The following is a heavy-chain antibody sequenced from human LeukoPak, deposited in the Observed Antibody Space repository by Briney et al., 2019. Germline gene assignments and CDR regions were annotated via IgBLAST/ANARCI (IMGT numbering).Heavy chain of an antibody. CDR3: AKDGPYSSSWSYFDY. D-gene: IGHD6-13*01. J-gene: IGHJ4*02. CDR2: MSYDGSNK. Sequence: GGSLRLSCAASGFTFSSYGMHWVRQAPGKGLEWVAVMSYDGSNKYYADSVKGRFTISRDNSKNTLYLQMNSLRAEDTAVYYCAKDGPYSSSWSYFDYWGQGTLVTVSS. CDR1: GFTFSSYG. V-gene: IGHV3-30*18.